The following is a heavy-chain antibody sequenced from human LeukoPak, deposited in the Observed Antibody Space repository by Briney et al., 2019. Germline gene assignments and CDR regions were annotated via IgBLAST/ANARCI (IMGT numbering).Heavy chain of an antibody. CDR2: IRSKAYGATP. J-gene: IGHJ4*02. V-gene: IGHV3-49*04. Sequence: GGSLRLSCTASGLTFGDYGIIWVRQAPGKGLEWVGFIRSKAYGATPEYAASVKGRFTISRDDSQSIVYLQMDSLKSEDTALYYCSRGSHTRGWSDFDFWGQGTLVIVSS. CDR3: SRGSHTRGWSDFDF. D-gene: IGHD6-19*01. CDR1: GLTFGDYG.